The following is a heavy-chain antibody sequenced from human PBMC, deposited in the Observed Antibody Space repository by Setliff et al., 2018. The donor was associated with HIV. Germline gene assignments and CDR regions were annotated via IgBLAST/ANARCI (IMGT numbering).Heavy chain of an antibody. CDR2: IHHSGST. Sequence: SETLSLTCTVSGPSVSNTDCYWGWIRLPPGKGLEWIASIHHSGSTWYNPSLKSRVTISADMSKNQFSLKLFSVPAADTAVYYCARPSFGIGGGSIFDSWGQGTVVTVSS. CDR1: GPSVSNTDCY. CDR3: ARPSFGIGGGSIFDS. J-gene: IGHJ4*02. V-gene: IGHV4-39*01. D-gene: IGHD3-3*01.